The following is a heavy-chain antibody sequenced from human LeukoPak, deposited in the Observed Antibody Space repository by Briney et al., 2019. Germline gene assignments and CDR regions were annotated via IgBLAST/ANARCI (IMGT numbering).Heavy chain of an antibody. CDR3: ARRRHANNGVDV. CDR2: TYYRSMWNY. CDR1: GDSVSTTTSI. Sequence: SQTLSLTCAISGDSVSTTTSIWNWIRQSPSRGLEWLGRTYYRSMWNYDYADSVKSRITISPDTSENQFSLQLQFVTPEDSAVYYCARRRHANNGVDVWGQGTTVTVSS. J-gene: IGHJ6*02. V-gene: IGHV6-1*01.